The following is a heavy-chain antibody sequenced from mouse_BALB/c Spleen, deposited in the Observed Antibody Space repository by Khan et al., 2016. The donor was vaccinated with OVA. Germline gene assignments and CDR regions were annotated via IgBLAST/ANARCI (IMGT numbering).Heavy chain of an antibody. V-gene: IGHV3-2*02. Sequence: EVELVESGPGLVKPSQSLSLTCTVTGYSITSDYAWNWIRQFPGNKLEWMGYISSTGGTSYNPSLKSRISITRDTSKNQLFLQLKSVTAEDTATYYCARSLYYSYGYALDCWGRGTLVTVSS. CDR2: ISSTGGT. J-gene: IGHJ4*01. CDR1: GYSITSDYA. D-gene: IGHD2-14*01. CDR3: ARSLYYSYGYALDC.